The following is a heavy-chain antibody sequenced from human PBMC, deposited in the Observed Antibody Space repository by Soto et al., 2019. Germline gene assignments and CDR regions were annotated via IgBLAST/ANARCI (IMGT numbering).Heavy chain of an antibody. CDR3: ARDGSRYDRNDAFDI. V-gene: IGHV1-18*01. CDR1: GYTFTSYG. CDR2: ISAYNGNT. Sequence: QVQLVQSGAEVKKPGASVKVSCKASGYTFTSYGISWVRQAPGQGLERMGWISAYNGNTNYARMLQGRVTMTTDTSTSTAYMELRSLRSDDTAVYYCARDGSRYDRNDAFDIWGQGTMVTVSS. D-gene: IGHD5-12*01. J-gene: IGHJ3*02.